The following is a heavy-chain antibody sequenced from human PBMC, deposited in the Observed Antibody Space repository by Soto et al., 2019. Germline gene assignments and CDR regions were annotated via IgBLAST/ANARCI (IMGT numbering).Heavy chain of an antibody. CDR2: ISAYNGNT. D-gene: IGHD6-13*01. V-gene: IGHV1-18*01. CDR3: ARLAAYYGGMDV. CDR1: GYTLTSYG. Sequence: QVQLVQSGAEVKKPWASVKVSCKASGYTLTSYGISWVRQAPGQALEWMGWISAYNGNTNYAQQLQGRVTRTTDTYTSTAYMGRRRLRCDHTAVYYCARLAAYYGGMDVWGQGPTVTVSS. J-gene: IGHJ6*01.